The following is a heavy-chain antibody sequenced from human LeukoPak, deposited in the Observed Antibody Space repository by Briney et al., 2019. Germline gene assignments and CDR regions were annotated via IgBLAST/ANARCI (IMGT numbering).Heavy chain of an antibody. CDR2: INHSGST. V-gene: IGHV4-34*01. Sequence: SETLSLTCAVYGGSFSGYYWSWIRQPPGKGLEWIGEINHSGSTYYNPSLKSRVTISVDTSKNQFSLKLSSVTAADTAVYYCARSCASCYTEPDFDYWGQGTLVTVSS. CDR3: ARSCASCYTEPDFDY. CDR1: GGSFSGYY. D-gene: IGHD2-2*02. J-gene: IGHJ4*02.